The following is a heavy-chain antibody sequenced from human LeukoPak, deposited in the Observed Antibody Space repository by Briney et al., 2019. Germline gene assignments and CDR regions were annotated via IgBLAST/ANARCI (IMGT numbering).Heavy chain of an antibody. D-gene: IGHD5-24*01. Sequence: SVKVSCKASGGTFTSYAISWVRQAPGQGLEWMGGIFPIFGTANYAQKFQGRVTITTDESTSTAYMELSSLRSDDTGVYYCAREGLQGPWFDPWGQGTLVTVSS. CDR1: GGTFTSYA. CDR2: IFPIFGTA. CDR3: AREGLQGPWFDP. J-gene: IGHJ5*02. V-gene: IGHV1-69*05.